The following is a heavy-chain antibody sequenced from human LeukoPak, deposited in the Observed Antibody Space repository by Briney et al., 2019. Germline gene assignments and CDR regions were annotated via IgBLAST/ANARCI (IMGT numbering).Heavy chain of an antibody. V-gene: IGHV3-30*18. Sequence: GGSLRLSCAASGFTFSNYGMNWVRQAPGKGLEWVAVISYDGSNKYYADSVKGRFTISRDNSKNTLYLQMNSLRAEDTAVYYCAKDRSGSYSSPPDYWGQGTLVTVSS. J-gene: IGHJ4*02. CDR3: AKDRSGSYSSPPDY. CDR2: ISYDGSNK. D-gene: IGHD1-26*01. CDR1: GFTFSNYG.